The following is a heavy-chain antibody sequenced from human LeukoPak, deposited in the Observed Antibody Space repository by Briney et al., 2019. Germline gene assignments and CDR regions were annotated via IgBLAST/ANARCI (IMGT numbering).Heavy chain of an antibody. CDR1: GYTFTGYY. Sequence: ASVKVSCKASGYTFTGYYMHWVRQAPGQGLEWMGWINPNSGGTNYAQKFQGRVTMTRDTSISTAYTELSRLRSDDTAVYYCAREGHDFWSGYPYDYWGQGTLVTVSS. V-gene: IGHV1-2*02. CDR2: INPNSGGT. J-gene: IGHJ4*02. CDR3: AREGHDFWSGYPYDY. D-gene: IGHD3-3*01.